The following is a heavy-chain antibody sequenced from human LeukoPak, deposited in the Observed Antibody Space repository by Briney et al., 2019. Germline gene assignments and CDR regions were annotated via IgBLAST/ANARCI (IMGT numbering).Heavy chain of an antibody. D-gene: IGHD3-10*01. Sequence: GASVKVSCKASGYTFTSYYMHWVRQAPGQGLEWMGIINPSGGSTSYAQKFQGRVTMTRDMSTSTAYMELSSLRSEDTAVYYCATDKRYYYGSGSYAYYYYYMDVWGKGTTVTISS. V-gene: IGHV1-46*01. J-gene: IGHJ6*03. CDR3: ATDKRYYYGSGSYAYYYYYMDV. CDR2: INPSGGST. CDR1: GYTFTSYY.